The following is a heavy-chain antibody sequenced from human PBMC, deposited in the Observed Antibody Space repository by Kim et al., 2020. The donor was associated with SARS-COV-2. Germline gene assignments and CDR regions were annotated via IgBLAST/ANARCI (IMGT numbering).Heavy chain of an antibody. CDR1: GYNFRVQG. V-gene: IGHV3-33*05. J-gene: IGHJ4*02. Sequence: GGSLRLSCAASGYNFRVQGMHWVRQPPGRGLEWVAAITDEGRTKYYTESVKGRFIISKDNARNTLFLQMNSLRVEDTAVYYCARWEGLGSKYMGYWGQGSLVAVSS. CDR2: ITDEGRTK. D-gene: IGHD1-26*01. CDR3: ARWEGLGSKYMGY.